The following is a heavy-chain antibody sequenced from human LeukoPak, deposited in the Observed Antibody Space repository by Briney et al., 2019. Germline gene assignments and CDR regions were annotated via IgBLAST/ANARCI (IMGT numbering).Heavy chain of an antibody. CDR3: ARLCAVAGTTVTPSVGGAYYFDY. D-gene: IGHD6-19*01. Sequence: SETLSLTCTVSGGSISSSSCYWGWIRQPPGKGLEWIGSIYYSGSTYYNPSLKSRVTISVDTSKNQFSLKLSSVTAADTAVYYCARLCAVAGTTVTPSVGGAYYFDYWGQGTLVTVSS. J-gene: IGHJ4*02. CDR2: IYYSGST. CDR1: GGSISSSSCY. V-gene: IGHV4-39*01.